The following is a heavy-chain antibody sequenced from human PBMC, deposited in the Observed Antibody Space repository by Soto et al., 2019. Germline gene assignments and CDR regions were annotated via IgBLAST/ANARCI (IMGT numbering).Heavy chain of an antibody. CDR2: ISAYNGNT. CDR1: GYTSTSYG. Sequence: GASVKVSCKASGYTSTSYGISWVRQAPGQGLEWMGWISAYNGNTNYAQKLQGRVTMTTDTSTSTAYMELRSLRSDDTAVYYCARGVITMVRGVPNWFDPWGQGTLVTVSS. CDR3: ARGVITMVRGVPNWFDP. V-gene: IGHV1-18*01. D-gene: IGHD3-10*01. J-gene: IGHJ5*02.